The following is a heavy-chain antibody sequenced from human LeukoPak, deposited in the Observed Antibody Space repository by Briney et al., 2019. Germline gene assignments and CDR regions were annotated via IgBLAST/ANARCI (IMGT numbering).Heavy chain of an antibody. D-gene: IGHD6-19*01. CDR2: ISSNGGST. Sequence: GGSLRLSCAASGFTFSSYAMHWVRQAPGKGLEYVSAISSNGGSTYYANSVKGRFTISRDNSKNTLYLQMGSLRAEDMAVYYCARPAYSSGWDYFDYWGQGTLVTVSS. J-gene: IGHJ4*02. CDR1: GFTFSSYA. CDR3: ARPAYSSGWDYFDY. V-gene: IGHV3-64*01.